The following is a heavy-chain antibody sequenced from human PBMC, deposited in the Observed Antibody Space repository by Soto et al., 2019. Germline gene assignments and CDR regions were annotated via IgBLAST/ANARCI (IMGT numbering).Heavy chain of an antibody. CDR1: GFTFSNAW. J-gene: IGHJ6*03. CDR2: IKSKTDGGTT. Sequence: GGSLRLSCAASGFTFSNAWMSWVRQAPGKGLEWVGRIKSKTDGGTTDYAAPVKGRFTISRDDSKYTLYLQMNSLKTEDTAVYYCTYDYGDYVPPEYYYMDVWGKGTTVTVSS. V-gene: IGHV3-15*01. D-gene: IGHD4-17*01. CDR3: TYDYGDYVPPEYYYMDV.